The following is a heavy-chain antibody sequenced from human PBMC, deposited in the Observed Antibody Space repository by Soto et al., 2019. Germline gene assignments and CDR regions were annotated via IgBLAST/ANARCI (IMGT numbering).Heavy chain of an antibody. D-gene: IGHD5-12*01. J-gene: IGHJ3*02. CDR3: ARRLVATIAYAFDI. V-gene: IGHV3-7*05. CDR2: IKQDGSEK. CDR1: GFTFSSYW. Sequence: GGSLRLSCAASGFTFSSYWMSWVRQAPGKGLEWVANIKQDGSEKYYVDSVKGRFTISRDNAKNSLYLQMNSLRAEDTAVYYCARRLVATIAYAFDIWGQGRMVTVSS.